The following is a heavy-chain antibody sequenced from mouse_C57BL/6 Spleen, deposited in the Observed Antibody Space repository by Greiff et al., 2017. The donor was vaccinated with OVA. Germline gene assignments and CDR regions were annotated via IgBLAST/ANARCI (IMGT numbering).Heavy chain of an antibody. D-gene: IGHD1-1*01. CDR3: ARDHYGSSPWYFDV. CDR2: IHPNSGST. Sequence: QVQLQQPGAELVKPGASVKLSCKASGYTFTSYWMHWVKQRPGQGLEWIGMIHPNSGSTNYNEKFKSKATLTVDKSSSTAYMQLSSLTSEDSAVYYCARDHYGSSPWYFDVWGTGTTVTVSS. J-gene: IGHJ1*03. V-gene: IGHV1-64*01. CDR1: GYTFTSYW.